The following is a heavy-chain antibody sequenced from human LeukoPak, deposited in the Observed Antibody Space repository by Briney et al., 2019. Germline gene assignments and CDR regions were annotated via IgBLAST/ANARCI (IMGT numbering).Heavy chain of an antibody. Sequence: SETLSLTCTVSGGSISSSSYYWGWIRQPPGKGLEWIGSIYYSGSTYYNPSLKSRVTISVDTSKNQFSLKLSSVTAADTAVYYCARVHNNWNYASYPDIWGQGTMVTVSS. CDR1: GGSISSSSYY. CDR2: IYYSGST. J-gene: IGHJ3*02. CDR3: ARVHNNWNYASYPDI. V-gene: IGHV4-39*01. D-gene: IGHD1-7*01.